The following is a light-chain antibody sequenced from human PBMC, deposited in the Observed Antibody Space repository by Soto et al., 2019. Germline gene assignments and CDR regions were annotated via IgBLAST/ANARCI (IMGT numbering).Light chain of an antibody. CDR3: QHYGTSAYT. CDR1: QSVGNNY. Sequence: IVLTQSPGTLSLSPGEIATVSCRASQSVGNNYLAWYQQKPGQAPRLLIYGASSRATSIPDRFSGSGSGTDFTLTIRRLEPEDFAVYYCQHYGTSAYTFGQGTTLEIK. CDR2: GAS. V-gene: IGKV3-20*01. J-gene: IGKJ2*01.